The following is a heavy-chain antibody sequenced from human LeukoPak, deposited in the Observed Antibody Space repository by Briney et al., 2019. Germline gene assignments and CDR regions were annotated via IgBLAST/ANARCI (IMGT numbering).Heavy chain of an antibody. CDR2: IKQDGSEK. V-gene: IGHV3-7*01. CDR1: GFTFSSYW. Sequence: GGSLRLSCAASGFTFSSYWVSWVRQAPGKGLEWVANIKQDGSEKYYVDSVKGRFTISRDNAKNSLYLQMNSLRAEDTAVYYCARGQDAFDIWGQGTMVTVSS. CDR3: ARGQDAFDI. J-gene: IGHJ3*02.